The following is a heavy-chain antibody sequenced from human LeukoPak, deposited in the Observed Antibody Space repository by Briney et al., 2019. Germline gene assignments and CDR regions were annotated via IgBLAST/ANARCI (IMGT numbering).Heavy chain of an antibody. D-gene: IGHD3-22*01. V-gene: IGHV3-30*18. CDR2: ISYDGSNK. Sequence: PGGSLRLSCAASAFTFSNYGMHWVRQAPGKGLEWVAVISYDGSNKYYADSVKGRFTISRDNSKNTLYLQMNSLRAEDTAVYYCAKDRFDYYDSSGYSFDCWGQGTLVTVSS. J-gene: IGHJ4*02. CDR1: AFTFSNYG. CDR3: AKDRFDYYDSSGYSFDC.